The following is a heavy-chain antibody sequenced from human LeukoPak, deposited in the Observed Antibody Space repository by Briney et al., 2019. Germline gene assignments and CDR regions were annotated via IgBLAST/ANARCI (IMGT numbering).Heavy chain of an antibody. D-gene: IGHD3-3*01. CDR1: GGSVINTNW. CDR2: FHLDGRP. CDR3: AREGGFYRPLDY. V-gene: IGHV4-4*02. J-gene: IGHJ4*02. Sequence: PSGTLSLTRGVSGGSVINTNWWTWVRQPPGKGLEWIGEFHLDGRPNFNPSLEGRRNKSVEVSENQVSLKLTSVTAPATAVDSWAREGGFYRPLDYSGQGTPVTVSS.